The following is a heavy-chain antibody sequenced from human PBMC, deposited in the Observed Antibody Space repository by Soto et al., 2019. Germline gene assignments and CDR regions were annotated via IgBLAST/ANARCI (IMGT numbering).Heavy chain of an antibody. CDR3: ARVHCSGGSCYLGDYFDY. J-gene: IGHJ4*02. V-gene: IGHV4-31*03. CDR1: CGSSTSVSYY. CDR2: IHSSGST. D-gene: IGHD2-15*01. Sequence: SETLSLTCTVSCGSSTSVSYYRSWIRQHPGKGLEWIGYIHSSGSTYYNPSLKSRMTMSMDTSKNQFSLKQSSVTAADTAVYYCARVHCSGGSCYLGDYFDYWGQGTLVTVSS.